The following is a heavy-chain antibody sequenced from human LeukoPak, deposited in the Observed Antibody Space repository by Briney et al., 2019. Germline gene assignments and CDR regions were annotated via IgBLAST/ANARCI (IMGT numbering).Heavy chain of an antibody. CDR1: GYSISSGYY. CDR2: IYHSGST. D-gene: IGHD3-22*01. J-gene: IGHJ3*02. CDR3: ARGGTMIARWRCAFDI. V-gene: IGHV4-38-2*02. Sequence: SETLSLTCTVSGYSISSGYYWGWIRQPPGKGLEWIGSIYHSGSTYYNPSLKSRVTISVDTSKNQFSLKLSSVTAADTAVYYCARGGTMIARWRCAFDIWGQGTMVTVSS.